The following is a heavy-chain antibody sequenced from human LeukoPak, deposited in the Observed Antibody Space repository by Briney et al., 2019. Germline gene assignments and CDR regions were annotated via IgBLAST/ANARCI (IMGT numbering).Heavy chain of an antibody. D-gene: IGHD1-26*01. CDR3: ARQEYSGSYYVY. CDR1: GYTFSIYW. V-gene: IGHV5-10-1*01. Sequence: GESLKISCKGSGYTFSIYWVSWVRQMPGKGLEWMGRIDPSDSYSNYRPSFQGHVTISADKSISTAYLQWNSLKASDTAIYYCARQEYSGSYYVYWGQGTLVTVST. J-gene: IGHJ4*02. CDR2: IDPSDSYS.